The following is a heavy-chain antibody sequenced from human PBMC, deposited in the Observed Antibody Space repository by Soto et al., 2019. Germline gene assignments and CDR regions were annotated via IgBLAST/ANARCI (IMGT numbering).Heavy chain of an antibody. V-gene: IGHV3-15*01. D-gene: IGHD6-13*01. CDR3: AKDRSNSWCYDY. CDR2: IKSKTDGGTT. Sequence: PGGSLRLSCAASGFSITNAWMTWVRQPPGKGLEWVGRIKSKTDGGTTDYVAPVKGRFTISRDDSKNTMQLQMNSLRVEDTAVYYCAKDRSNSWCYDYWGQGTLVTVS. CDR1: GFSITNAW. J-gene: IGHJ4*02.